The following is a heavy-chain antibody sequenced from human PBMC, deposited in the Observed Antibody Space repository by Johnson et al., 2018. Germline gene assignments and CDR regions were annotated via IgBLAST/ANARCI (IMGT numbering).Heavy chain of an antibody. D-gene: IGHD1-1*01. CDR2: IKSKTDGGTT. Sequence: EVQLVESGGGLVKPRGSLRLSCAASGFTFSNAWMNWVRQAPGKGLEWVGRIKSKTDGGTTDYAAPGKGRFTISRDDSKNTLYLQMNSLKTEDTAVYYCTTHNWNGPRDMDVWGKGTTVTVSS. CDR3: TTHNWNGPRDMDV. CDR1: GFTFSNAW. V-gene: IGHV3-15*07. J-gene: IGHJ6*03.